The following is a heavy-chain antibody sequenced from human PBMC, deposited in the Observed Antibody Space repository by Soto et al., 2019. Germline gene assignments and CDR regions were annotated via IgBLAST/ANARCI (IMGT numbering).Heavy chain of an antibody. Sequence: PGGSLRLSCAASGFTFSSYGMNWVRQAPGKGLEWVSSISSSSSYIYYADSVKGRFTISRDNAKNSLYLQMNSLRAEDTAVYYCAVTTVTTPPSFDYWGQGTLVTVSS. CDR2: ISSSSSYI. D-gene: IGHD4-4*01. CDR1: GFTFSSYG. J-gene: IGHJ4*02. V-gene: IGHV3-21*01. CDR3: AVTTVTTPPSFDY.